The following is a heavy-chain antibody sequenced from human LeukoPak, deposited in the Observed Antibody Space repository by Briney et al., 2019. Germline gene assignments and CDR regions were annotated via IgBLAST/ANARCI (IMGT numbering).Heavy chain of an antibody. V-gene: IGHV3-23*01. J-gene: IGHJ4*02. CDR1: GFTFSSYV. CDR3: AKGRYESSGFNWAA. Sequence: GGSLRLSCAASGFTFSSYVMNWVRQAPGKGLEWVSGISDSGGGTYYADSVKGRFTISRDNSKNTLYLQMNSLRAEDTAVYYCAKGRYESSGFNWAAWGQGTLVTVSS. D-gene: IGHD3-22*01. CDR2: ISDSGGGT.